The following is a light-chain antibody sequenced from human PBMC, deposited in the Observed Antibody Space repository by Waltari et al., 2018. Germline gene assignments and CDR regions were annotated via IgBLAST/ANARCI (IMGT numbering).Light chain of an antibody. CDR1: SSDVDGFNF. Sequence: QSALTQPASMSGSPGQPITISCTGTSSDVDGFNFVPWYQQYPGKAPILIIYDVANRPSGVSHRFSGSRSGNTASLTISGLQAEDEADYYCSSYTSVNTRFGGGTKLTVL. CDR3: SSYTSVNTR. J-gene: IGLJ2*01. CDR2: DVA. V-gene: IGLV2-14*03.